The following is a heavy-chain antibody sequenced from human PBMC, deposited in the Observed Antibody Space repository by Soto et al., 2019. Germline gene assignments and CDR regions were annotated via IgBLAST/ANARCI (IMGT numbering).Heavy chain of an antibody. Sequence: QVQVVESGGGVVQPGRSLRLSCAASGFTFSTYGMHWVRQAPGKGLEWVALVWSDGSIKYYADSVKGRFTISRDNSKDTLHLQMNSLRAEDTAVYYCVRVFDTYYFDLWGQGTLVTVST. J-gene: IGHJ4*02. CDR3: VRVFDTYYFDL. D-gene: IGHD3-9*01. V-gene: IGHV3-33*01. CDR2: VWSDGSIK. CDR1: GFTFSTYG.